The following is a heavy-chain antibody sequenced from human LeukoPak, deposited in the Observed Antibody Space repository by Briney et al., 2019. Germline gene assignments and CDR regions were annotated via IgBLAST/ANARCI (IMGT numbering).Heavy chain of an antibody. CDR1: GFDFGAYE. V-gene: IGHV3-48*03. Sequence: PGGSLRLSCAASGFDFGAYEMNWVRQAPGEGLEWVAYFAGSDTTTYYADSVKGRFTISRDNARNSLYLQMDSLRAEDTALYYCTTLGYHLDSWGQGTLVTVSS. D-gene: IGHD3-22*01. CDR3: TTLGYHLDS. J-gene: IGHJ4*02. CDR2: FAGSDTTT.